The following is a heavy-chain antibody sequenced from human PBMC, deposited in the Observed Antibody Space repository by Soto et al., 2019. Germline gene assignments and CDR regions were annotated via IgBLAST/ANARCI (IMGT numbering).Heavy chain of an antibody. CDR2: IYYSGST. J-gene: IGHJ6*02. Sequence: SDTLSLTFILFFRSIRISDYNSLCSHHPPGKGLEWIGYIYYSGSTYYNPSLKSRVTISVDTSKNQFSLKLSSVTAADTAVYYCARDHYVYDILTGYGYYYGMDVWGQGT. CDR1: FRSIRISDYN. D-gene: IGHD3-9*01. CDR3: ARDHYVYDILTGYGYYYGMDV. V-gene: IGHV4-30-4*02.